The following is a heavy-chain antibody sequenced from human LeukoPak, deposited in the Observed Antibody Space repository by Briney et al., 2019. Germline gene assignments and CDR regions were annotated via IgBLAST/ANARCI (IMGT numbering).Heavy chain of an antibody. CDR1: GFTFSSYG. J-gene: IGHJ5*02. Sequence: PGRSLRLSCAASGFTFSSYGMHWVRQAPGKGLEWVAVISYDGSNKYYADSVKGRFTISRDNSKNTLYLQMNSLRAEDTAVYYCARAPPDPYYYDSSGSGLDPWGQGTLVTVSS. V-gene: IGHV3-30*03. CDR2: ISYDGSNK. D-gene: IGHD3-22*01. CDR3: ARAPPDPYYYDSSGSGLDP.